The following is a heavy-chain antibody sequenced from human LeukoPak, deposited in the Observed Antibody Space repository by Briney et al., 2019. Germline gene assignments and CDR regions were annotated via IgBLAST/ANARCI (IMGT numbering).Heavy chain of an antibody. CDR2: IYSTRTT. D-gene: IGHD3-10*01. V-gene: IGHV3-66*03. J-gene: IGHJ5*02. CDR1: GFAVRSNY. CDR3: ARDRGPGWFDP. Sequence: QPGGSLRLSCAVSGFAVRSNYVSWVRQAPGKGLEWVSVIYSTRTTFYADSVKGRFTISRDESKNTVYLQMNSLRPEDTAVYFCARDRGPGWFDPWGQGTLVTVSS.